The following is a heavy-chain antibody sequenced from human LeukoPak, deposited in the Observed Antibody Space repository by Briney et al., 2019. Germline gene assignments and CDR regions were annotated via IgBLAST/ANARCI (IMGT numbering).Heavy chain of an antibody. D-gene: IGHD3-9*01. Sequence: PGGSLRLSCAASGFTFSSYSMNWVRQAPGEGLEWVSSISSNSSYIYYADSVKGRFTISRDNAKNSLYLQMNSLRAEDTAVYYCASPWGAVRYIDWLLDIWGQGTMVTVSS. CDR2: ISSNSSYI. CDR1: GFTFSSYS. CDR3: ASPWGAVRYIDWLLDI. J-gene: IGHJ3*02. V-gene: IGHV3-21*01.